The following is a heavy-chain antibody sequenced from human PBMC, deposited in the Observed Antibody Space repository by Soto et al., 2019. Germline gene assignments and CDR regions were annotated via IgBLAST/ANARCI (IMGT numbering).Heavy chain of an antibody. CDR1: GFTFSSYA. J-gene: IGHJ4*02. D-gene: IGHD3-10*01. CDR3: AKDQNYYGSGSYYRPYFDY. V-gene: IGHV3-23*01. CDR2: ISAGGGTT. Sequence: PGGSLRLSCAASGFTFSSYAMSWVRQAPGKGLEWVSGISAGGGTTYYADSVRGRFTISRDNSKNTLYLQMNSLRAEDTAVYYCAKDQNYYGSGSYYRPYFDYWGQGTLVTVS.